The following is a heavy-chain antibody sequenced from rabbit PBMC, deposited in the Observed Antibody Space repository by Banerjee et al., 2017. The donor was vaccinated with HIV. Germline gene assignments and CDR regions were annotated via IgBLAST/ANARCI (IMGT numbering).Heavy chain of an antibody. V-gene: IGHV1S47*01. J-gene: IGHJ4*01. CDR3: ARDPFYAGYAGYGYAGFNL. CDR2: IYNGDGST. CDR1: GFSFSNTYV. Sequence: QEQLEESGGDLVKPEGSLTLTCTASGFSFSNTYVMCWVRQAPGKRPEWIACIYNGDGSTYYASWVNGRFSISRSTSLNTVTLQMTSLTAADTATYFCARDPFYAGYAGYGYAGFNLWGQGTLVTVS. D-gene: IGHD6-1*01.